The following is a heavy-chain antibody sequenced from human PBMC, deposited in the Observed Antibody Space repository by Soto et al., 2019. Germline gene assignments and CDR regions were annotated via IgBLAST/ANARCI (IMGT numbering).Heavy chain of an antibody. J-gene: IGHJ4*02. CDR1: GFSLSTSGVG. Sequence: QITLKESGPTLVKPTQTLTLTCTFSGFSLSTSGVGVGWIRQPPGKALEWLALIYWDDDKRYSPSLKSRLTITKDTSKNQVVLTMTNMDPVDTATYYCAHTRYDSSGDAPSTIDYWGQGTLVTVSS. CDR3: AHTRYDSSGDAPSTIDY. CDR2: IYWDDDK. V-gene: IGHV2-5*02. D-gene: IGHD3-22*01.